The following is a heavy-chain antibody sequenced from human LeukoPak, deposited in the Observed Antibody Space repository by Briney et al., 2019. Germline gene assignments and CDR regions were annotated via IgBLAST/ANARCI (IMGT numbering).Heavy chain of an antibody. J-gene: IGHJ4*02. CDR1: GFSFSSYS. Sequence: PGGSLRLSCAASGFSFSSYSMNWVRQAPGKGLEWVSYISSSSSIIHYADSVKGRFTISRDNAKNSLYLQMNSLRAEDMALYYCAKGYCSSTSCQSDYWGQGTLVTVSS. D-gene: IGHD2-2*01. CDR3: AKGYCSSTSCQSDY. V-gene: IGHV3-48*04. CDR2: ISSSSSII.